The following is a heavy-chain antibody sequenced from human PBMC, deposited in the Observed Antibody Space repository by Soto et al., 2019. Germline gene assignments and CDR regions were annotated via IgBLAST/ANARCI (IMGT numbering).Heavy chain of an antibody. CDR3: ARATLRYYAMDV. V-gene: IGHV1-3*04. CDR1: GDTFTTYG. J-gene: IGHJ6*02. Sequence: ASVKVSCKASGDTFTTYGMHWVRQAPGQRLEWMGWINTGNGNTKYSERFHGRVTITRDTSASTTYMELSSLRSEDTAVYYCARATLRYYAMDVWGQGTTVTVSS. CDR2: INTGNGNT.